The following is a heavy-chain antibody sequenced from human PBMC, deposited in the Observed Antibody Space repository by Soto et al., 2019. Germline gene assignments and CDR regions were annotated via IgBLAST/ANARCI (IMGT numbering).Heavy chain of an antibody. J-gene: IGHJ5*02. CDR1: GGTFSSYT. CDR2: IIPILGIA. D-gene: IGHD6-13*01. Sequence: QVQLVQSGAEVKKPGSSVKVSCKASGGTFSSYTISWVRQAPGQGLEWMGRIIPILGIANYAQKFQGRVTIXXDXSXXTGYMELSSLRSEDTAVYYCARGIRGQLVKDWFDPWGQGTLVTVSS. CDR3: ARGIRGQLVKDWFDP. V-gene: IGHV1-69*02.